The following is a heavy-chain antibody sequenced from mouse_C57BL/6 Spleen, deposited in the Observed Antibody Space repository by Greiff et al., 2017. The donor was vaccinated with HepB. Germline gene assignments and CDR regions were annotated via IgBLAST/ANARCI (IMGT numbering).Heavy chain of an antibody. CDR3: ASLLTTVVAKDYYAMDY. Sequence: EVMLVESGGGLVKPGGSLKLSCAASGFTFSSYAMSWVRQTPEKRLEWVATISDGGSYTYYPDNVKGRFTISRDNAKNNLYLQMSHLKSEDTAMYYCASLLTTVVAKDYYAMDYWGQGTSVTVSS. CDR1: GFTFSSYA. V-gene: IGHV5-4*03. D-gene: IGHD1-1*01. J-gene: IGHJ4*01. CDR2: ISDGGSYT.